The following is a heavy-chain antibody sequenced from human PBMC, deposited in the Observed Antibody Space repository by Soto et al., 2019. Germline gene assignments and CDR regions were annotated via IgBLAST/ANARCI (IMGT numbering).Heavy chain of an antibody. Sequence: GGSLRLSCEASGFAIRSNAIHWVRQAPGKGLEWVAVISYDGSNKYYADSVKGRFTISRDNSKNTLYLQMNSLRAEDTAVYYCARELDYGGKAYYYYGMDVWGQGTTVTVSS. CDR1: GFAIRSNA. V-gene: IGHV3-30-3*01. CDR2: ISYDGSNK. J-gene: IGHJ6*02. CDR3: ARELDYGGKAYYYYGMDV. D-gene: IGHD4-17*01.